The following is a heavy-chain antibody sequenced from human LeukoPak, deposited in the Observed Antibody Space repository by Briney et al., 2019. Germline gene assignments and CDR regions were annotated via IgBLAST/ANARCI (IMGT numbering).Heavy chain of an antibody. CDR1: GFTFGDYA. Sequence: GGSLRLSCTASGFTFGDYAMGWFRQAPGKGLEWVGFIRSKAYGGTTEYAASVKGRFTISRDDSKSIAYLQMNSLKTEDTAVYYCSSSGWSIDYWGQGTLVTVSS. CDR3: SSSGWSIDY. CDR2: IRSKAYGGTT. D-gene: IGHD6-19*01. V-gene: IGHV3-49*03. J-gene: IGHJ4*02.